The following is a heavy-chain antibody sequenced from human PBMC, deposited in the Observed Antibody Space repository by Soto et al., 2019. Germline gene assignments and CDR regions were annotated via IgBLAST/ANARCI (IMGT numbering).Heavy chain of an antibody. V-gene: IGHV4-34*01. CDR3: ARRHPKRITMIVVVIKALPYGMDV. Sequence: LSLTCAVYGGSFSGYYWSWIRQPPGKGLEWIGEINHSGSTNYNPSLKSRVTISVDTSKNQFSLKLSAVTAADTAVNYCARRHPKRITMIVVVIKALPYGMDVWAQGTTVTVS. CDR2: INHSGST. D-gene: IGHD3-22*01. CDR1: GGSFSGYY. J-gene: IGHJ6*02.